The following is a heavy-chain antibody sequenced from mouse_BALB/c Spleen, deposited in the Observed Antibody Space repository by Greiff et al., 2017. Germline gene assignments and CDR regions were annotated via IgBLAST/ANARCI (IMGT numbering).Heavy chain of an antibody. Sequence: DVKLVESGGGLVKPGGSLKLSCAASGFTFSDYYMYWVRQTPEKRLEWVATISDGGSYTYYPDSVKGRFTISRDNAKNNLYLQMSSLKSEDTAMYYCAREGDYHYFDYWGQGTTLTVSS. CDR3: AREGDYHYFDY. CDR2: ISDGGSYT. CDR1: GFTFSDYY. D-gene: IGHD2-4*01. J-gene: IGHJ2*01. V-gene: IGHV5-4*02.